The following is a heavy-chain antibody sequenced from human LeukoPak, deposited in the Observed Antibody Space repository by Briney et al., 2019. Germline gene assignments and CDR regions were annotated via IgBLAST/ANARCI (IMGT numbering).Heavy chain of an antibody. CDR2: IKQDGSEK. Sequence: PGGSLRLSCAASGFTFSSYSMNWVRQAPGKGLEWVANIKQDGSEKYYVGSVKGRFTISRDNAKNSLYLQMNSLRAEDTAVYYCAGAVGATYAFGIWGQGTMVTVSS. V-gene: IGHV3-7*04. CDR3: AGAVGATYAFGI. D-gene: IGHD1-26*01. J-gene: IGHJ3*02. CDR1: GFTFSSYS.